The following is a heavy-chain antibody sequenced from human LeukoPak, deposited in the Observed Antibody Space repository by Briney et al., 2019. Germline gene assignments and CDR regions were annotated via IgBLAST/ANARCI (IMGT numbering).Heavy chain of an antibody. CDR3: TRDTFGVRDC. J-gene: IGHJ4*02. Sequence: PGGSLRLSCAGSGYPFSSYWMHWVRQVPGKGLVWVSRINEGVSSTSYAESVRGRFTISRDNAKNTLYLQMNSLRAEDTAVYYCTRDTFGVRDCWGQGTLVTVSS. CDR1: GYPFSSYW. V-gene: IGHV3-74*01. D-gene: IGHD2-8*01. CDR2: INEGVSST.